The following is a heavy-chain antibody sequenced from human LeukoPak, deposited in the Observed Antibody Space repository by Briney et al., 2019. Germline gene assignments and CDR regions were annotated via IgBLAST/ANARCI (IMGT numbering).Heavy chain of an antibody. V-gene: IGHV3-21*01. CDR1: GFTFSSYS. D-gene: IGHD3-22*01. CDR2: ISSSSSYI. CDR3: AKDYYDSSGYDAFDI. J-gene: IGHJ3*02. Sequence: PGGSLRLSCAASGFTFSSYSMNWVRQAPGKGLEWVSSISSSSSYIYYADSVKGRFTISRDNAKNSLYLQMNSLRAEDTAVYYCAKDYYDSSGYDAFDIWGQGTMVTVSS.